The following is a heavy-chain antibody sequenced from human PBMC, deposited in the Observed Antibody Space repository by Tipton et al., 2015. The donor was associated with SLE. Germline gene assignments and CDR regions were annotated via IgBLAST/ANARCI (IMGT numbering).Heavy chain of an antibody. V-gene: IGHV4-59*11. CDR2: IHYSGTT. CDR1: GVSISSHY. J-gene: IGHJ4*02. CDR3: ARNKATPDH. D-gene: IGHD2-15*01. Sequence: GLVKPSETMSLTCGVSGVSISSHYWSWIRQPPGKGLEWIGYIHYSGTTNYNPSLRGRVTMSVDTSKNQFSLKLSSVTAADTAMYYCARNKATPDHWGQGTLATVSS.